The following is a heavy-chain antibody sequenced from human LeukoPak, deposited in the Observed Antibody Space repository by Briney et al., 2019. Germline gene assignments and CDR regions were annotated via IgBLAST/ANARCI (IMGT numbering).Heavy chain of an antibody. V-gene: IGHV4-34*01. CDR2: VNHGGGA. Sequence: SETLSLTCAVYGGSFSGYYWSWIRQPPGKGLEWLGEVNHGGGANYNPSLKSRVTMSVDTSKNHFSLELSSMTAADTAIYYCARANAVTTVLFDLWGRGTLVTVSS. CDR3: ARANAVTTVLFDL. D-gene: IGHD4-17*01. CDR1: GGSFSGYY. J-gene: IGHJ2*01.